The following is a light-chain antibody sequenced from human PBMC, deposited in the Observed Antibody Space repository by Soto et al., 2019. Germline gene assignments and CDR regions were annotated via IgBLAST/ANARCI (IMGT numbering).Light chain of an antibody. J-gene: IGLJ1*01. Sequence: QSVLTQPPSASASLGASVTLTCTLSSGYSNYKVDWYRQRPGKGPRFVMRVGTGGIVGSKGDGIPDRFSVLGSGLNRYLTIKNIQEEDESDYHCGADHGSGSNFVYVFGTGTKVTVL. CDR2: VGTGGIVG. V-gene: IGLV9-49*01. CDR1: SGYSNYK. CDR3: GADHGSGSNFVYV.